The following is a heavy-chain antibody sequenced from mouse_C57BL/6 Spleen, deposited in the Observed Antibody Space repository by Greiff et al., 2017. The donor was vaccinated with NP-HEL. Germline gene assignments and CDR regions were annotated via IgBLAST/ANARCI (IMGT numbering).Heavy chain of an antibody. J-gene: IGHJ2*01. Sequence: EVKLMESGAELVRPGASVKLSCTASGFNIKDYYMHWVKQRPEQGLAWIGRSDPEDGDTEYAPKFQGKATMTADTSSNTAYLQLSSLTSEDTAVYYCTTTRYGSSYDFDYWGQGTTLTVSS. CDR1: GFNIKDYY. CDR3: TTTRYGSSYDFDY. D-gene: IGHD1-1*01. V-gene: IGHV14-1*01. CDR2: SDPEDGDT.